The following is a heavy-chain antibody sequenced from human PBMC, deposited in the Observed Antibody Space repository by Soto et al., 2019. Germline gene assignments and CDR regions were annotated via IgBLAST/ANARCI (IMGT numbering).Heavy chain of an antibody. CDR2: INSDGSST. D-gene: IGHD3-10*01. CDR1: GFTFSSYW. V-gene: IGHV3-74*01. CDR3: ARVWKVPGLVRGVMALDY. J-gene: IGHJ4*02. Sequence: PGGSLRLSCAASGFTFSSYWMHWVRQAPGKGLVWVSRINSDGSSTSYADSVKGRFTISRDNAKNTLYLQMNSLRAEDTAVYYCARVWKVPGLVRGVMALDYWGQGTLVTVSS.